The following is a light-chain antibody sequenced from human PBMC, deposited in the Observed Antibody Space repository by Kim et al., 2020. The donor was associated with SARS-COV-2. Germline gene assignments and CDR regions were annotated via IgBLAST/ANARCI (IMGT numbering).Light chain of an antibody. J-gene: IGKJ4*01. Sequence: DIQLTQSPSSLSASVGDRVTITCQASQDISNYLNWYQQKPGKAPKLLICDASNLETGVPSRYSGSGSGTDFTFTISSLQPEDFATYFCQQYGDLPLVTFGGGTKVDIK. CDR1: QDISNY. CDR2: DAS. CDR3: QQYGDLPLVT. V-gene: IGKV1-33*01.